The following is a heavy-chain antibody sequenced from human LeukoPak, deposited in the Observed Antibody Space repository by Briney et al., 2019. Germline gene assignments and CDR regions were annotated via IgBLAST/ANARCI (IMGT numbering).Heavy chain of an antibody. D-gene: IGHD2-2*01. J-gene: IGHJ4*02. CDR1: GFTFSSYA. CDR3: AKGGQGYRSSTSCLYYFDY. Sequence: GGSLRLSCAASGFTFSSYAMNWVRQAPGKGLEWVSTISGSADSTYYADSVKGRFTISRDNSKNTLYLQMNSLRAEDTAVYYCAKGGQGYRSSTSCLYYFDYWGQGTLVTVSS. CDR2: ISGSADST. V-gene: IGHV3-23*01.